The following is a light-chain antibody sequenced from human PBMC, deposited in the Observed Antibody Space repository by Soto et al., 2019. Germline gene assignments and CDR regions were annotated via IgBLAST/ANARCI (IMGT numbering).Light chain of an antibody. Sequence: SYELTQPPSVSVAPGKTASVACGGSNIGSKSVHWYQKKSGQAPVLVMYYDNDRPSGIPERFSGSNSGNTATLTISRVEAGDEADDYCQVWDISSGHVVFGGGTKLTVL. CDR2: YDN. V-gene: IGLV3-21*01. CDR3: QVWDISSGHVV. CDR1: NIGSKS. J-gene: IGLJ3*02.